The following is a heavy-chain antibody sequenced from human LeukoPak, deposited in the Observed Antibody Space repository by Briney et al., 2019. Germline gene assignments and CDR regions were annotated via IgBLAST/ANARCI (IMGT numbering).Heavy chain of an antibody. CDR3: ARAGVRYYDSSGYYYLYYYYYMDV. J-gene: IGHJ6*03. D-gene: IGHD3-22*01. CDR2: IDWNGGST. V-gene: IGHV3-20*04. CDR1: GFTFDDYG. Sequence: GGSLRLSCAASGFTFDDYGMSWVRQAPGKGLEWVSGIDWNGGSTGYADSVKGRFTISRDNAKNSLYLQMNSLRAEDTALYYCARAGVRYYDSSGYYYLYYYYYMDVWGKGTTVTVSS.